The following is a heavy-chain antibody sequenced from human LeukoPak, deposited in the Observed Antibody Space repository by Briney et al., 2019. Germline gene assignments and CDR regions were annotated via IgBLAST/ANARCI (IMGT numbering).Heavy chain of an antibody. D-gene: IGHD1-26*01. Sequence: ASVKVSCKTSGLSFTSYDINWVRQASGQGLEWMGGMNPRTGNADYAKKFQGRVTMTSNTSITTAYMELSSLKSDDTAVYYCARWWDLRNFDFWGQGTLVTVSS. CDR2: MNPRTGNA. V-gene: IGHV1-8*01. CDR3: ARWWDLRNFDF. J-gene: IGHJ4*02. CDR1: GLSFTSYD.